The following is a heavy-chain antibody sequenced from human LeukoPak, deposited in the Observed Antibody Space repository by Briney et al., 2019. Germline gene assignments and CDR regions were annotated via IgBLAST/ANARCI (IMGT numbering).Heavy chain of an antibody. CDR3: AANYDAFDI. Sequence: GGSLRLSCAASGITFINYAMDWVRQAPGKGLEWVAVISYDGSNTYYADSVKGRFTISRDNSKSTLYLQMNSLRVEDTAVYYCAANYDAFDIWGQGTMVTVSS. CDR2: ISYDGSNT. J-gene: IGHJ3*02. D-gene: IGHD5-24*01. V-gene: IGHV3-30-3*01. CDR1: GITFINYA.